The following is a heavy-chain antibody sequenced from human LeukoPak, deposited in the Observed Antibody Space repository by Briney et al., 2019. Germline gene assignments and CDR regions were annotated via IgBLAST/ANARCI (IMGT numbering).Heavy chain of an antibody. V-gene: IGHV4-39*01. CDR1: GGSSSSSRYY. J-gene: IGHJ5*02. D-gene: IGHD2-2*01. CDR2: IYYSGST. CDR3: ARHPYQLLWLSWFDP. Sequence: SETLSLTCTVSGGSSSSSRYYWGWIRQPPGKGLEWIGSIYYSGSTYYNPSLRSRVTISVDTSKNQFSLKLSSVTAADTAVYYCARHPYQLLWLSWFDPWGQGTLVTVSS.